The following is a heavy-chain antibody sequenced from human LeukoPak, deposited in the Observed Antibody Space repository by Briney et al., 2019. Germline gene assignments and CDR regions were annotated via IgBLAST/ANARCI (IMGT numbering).Heavy chain of an antibody. CDR3: ARDRESSSSWSSPFDY. V-gene: IGHV4-30-2*01. J-gene: IGHJ4*02. Sequence: PSETLSLTCTVSGGSISSGGYYWSWIQQPPGKGLEWIGYIYHSGSTYYNPSLKSRVTISVDRSKNQFSLKLSSVTAADTAVYYCARDRESSSSWSSPFDYWGQGTLVTVSS. CDR1: GGSISSGGYY. CDR2: IYHSGST. D-gene: IGHD6-13*01.